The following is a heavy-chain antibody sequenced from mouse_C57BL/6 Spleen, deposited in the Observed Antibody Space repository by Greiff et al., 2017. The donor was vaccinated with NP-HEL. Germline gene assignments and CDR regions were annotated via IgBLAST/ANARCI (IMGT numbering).Heavy chain of an antibody. D-gene: IGHD2-4*01. CDR1: GYTFTSYW. CDR2: IDPSDSET. V-gene: IGHV1-52*01. CDR3: AREGDDYDRSWFAY. Sequence: QVQLQQPGAELVRPGSSVKLSCKASGYTFTSYWMHWVKQRPIQGLEWIGNIDPSDSETHYNQKFKDKATLTVDKSSSTAYMQLSSLTSEDSAVYYCAREGDDYDRSWFAYWGQGTLVTVSA. J-gene: IGHJ3*01.